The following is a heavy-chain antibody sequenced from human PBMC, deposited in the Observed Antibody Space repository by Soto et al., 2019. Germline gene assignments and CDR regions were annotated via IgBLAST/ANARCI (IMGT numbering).Heavy chain of an antibody. CDR2: IYYSGST. V-gene: IGHV4-59*08. Sequence: SETLSLTCTVSGGSISSYCWSWIRQPPGKGLEWIGYIYYSGSTNYNPSLKSRVTISVDTSKNQFSLKLSSVTAADTAVYYCARHLTGSGSGYYPYYYYYYMDVWGKGTTVTVSS. J-gene: IGHJ6*03. D-gene: IGHD3-3*01. CDR1: GGSISSYC. CDR3: ARHLTGSGSGYYPYYYYYYMDV.